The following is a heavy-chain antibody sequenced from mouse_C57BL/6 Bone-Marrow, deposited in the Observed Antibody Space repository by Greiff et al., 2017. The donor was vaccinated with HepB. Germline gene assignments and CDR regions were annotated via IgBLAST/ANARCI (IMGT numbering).Heavy chain of an antibody. Sequence: QVQLQQSGAELVKPGASVKLSCKASGYTFTSYWMHWVKQRPGQGLEWIGMIHPNSGSTNYNEKFKSKATLTVDKSSSTAYMQLSSLTSEDSAVYYCARDYDYDVGAWFAYWGQGTLVTVSA. J-gene: IGHJ3*01. V-gene: IGHV1-64*01. D-gene: IGHD2-4*01. CDR2: IHPNSGST. CDR3: ARDYDYDVGAWFAY. CDR1: GYTFTSYW.